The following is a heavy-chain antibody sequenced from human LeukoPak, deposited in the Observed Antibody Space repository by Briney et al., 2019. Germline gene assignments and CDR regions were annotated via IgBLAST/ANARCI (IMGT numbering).Heavy chain of an antibody. D-gene: IGHD5-18*01. J-gene: IGHJ4*02. Sequence: PSETLSLTCAVYGGSFSGYYWSWIRQPPGKGLEWIGEINHSGSTNYNPSLKSRVTISVDTSKNQFSLKLSSVTAADTAVYYCARPSIQNDTAMVYFDYWGQGTLVTVSS. CDR1: GGSFSGYY. V-gene: IGHV4-34*01. CDR3: ARPSIQNDTAMVYFDY. CDR2: INHSGST.